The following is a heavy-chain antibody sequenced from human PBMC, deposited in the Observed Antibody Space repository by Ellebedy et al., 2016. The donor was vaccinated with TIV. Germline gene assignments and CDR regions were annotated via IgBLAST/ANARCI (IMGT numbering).Heavy chain of an antibody. D-gene: IGHD4-11*01. CDR1: GFNVSTFF. CDR3: SRDPGGGGAYSDNWFNP. CDR2: MYPGGGT. Sequence: GESLKISCTASGFNVSTFFMSWVRQAPGQGLEWVSVMYPGGGTNYSDTVEGRFTVSRDNSTNTIYLQMNSLRGDDTAVYYCSRDPGGGGAYSDNWFNPWGQGTLVTVSS. V-gene: IGHV3-66*01. J-gene: IGHJ5*02.